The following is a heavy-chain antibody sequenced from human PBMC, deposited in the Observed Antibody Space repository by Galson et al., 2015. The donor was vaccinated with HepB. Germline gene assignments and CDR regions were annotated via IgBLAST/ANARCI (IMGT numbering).Heavy chain of an antibody. D-gene: IGHD5-24*01. Sequence: TLSLTCSVSGDSITTENYYWNWLRQPAGGGLEWIGRIYGSGTTYNNPSLNSRVTMSLDRYNNQFSLNMISMIAADSAVYYCARGRNGHNDFDSWGQGTQVTVSS. CDR1: GDSITTENYY. CDR3: ARGRNGHNDFDS. V-gene: IGHV4-61*02. CDR2: IYGSGTT. J-gene: IGHJ4*02.